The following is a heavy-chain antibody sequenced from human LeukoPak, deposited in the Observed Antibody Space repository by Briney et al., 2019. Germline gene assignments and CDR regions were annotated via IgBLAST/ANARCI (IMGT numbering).Heavy chain of an antibody. D-gene: IGHD5-24*01. CDR2: NHTSGST. CDR3: ARGGDGYNPNYYYYDMDV. CDR1: GDSISSYH. J-gene: IGHJ6*03. V-gene: IGHV4-4*07. Sequence: SQTLSLTCTVSGDSISSYHWSWIPQPAGKGLVWIGGNHTSGSTNYNPSLKSRVTMSVDMSMQQFPLKLKSVAAADTAVYYCARGGDGYNPNYYYYDMDVWGKGTTVTVS.